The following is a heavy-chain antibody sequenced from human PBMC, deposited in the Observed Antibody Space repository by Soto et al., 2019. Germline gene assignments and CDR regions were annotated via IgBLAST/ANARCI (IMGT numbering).Heavy chain of an antibody. CDR3: ARGRGHSSGWYGDY. CDR2: MNPNSGNT. D-gene: IGHD6-19*01. CDR1: GYTFTSYD. J-gene: IGHJ4*02. Sequence: QVQLVQSGAEVKKPGASVKVSCKASGYTFTSYDINWVRQATGQGLEWMGWMNPNSGNTGYAQKFQCRVTMTRNTSIRTDWMELGSMRSEDRAVYYCARGRGHSSGWYGDYWGQGTLVAVS. V-gene: IGHV1-8*01.